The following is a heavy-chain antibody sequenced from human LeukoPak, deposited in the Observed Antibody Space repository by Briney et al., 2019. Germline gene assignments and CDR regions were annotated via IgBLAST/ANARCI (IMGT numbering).Heavy chain of an antibody. V-gene: IGHV1-69*04. Sequence: ASVKVSCKTSGYTFTMFYIHWVRQAPGQGLEWMGRIIPILGIANYAQKFQGRVTITADKSTSTAYMELSSLRSEDTAVYYCAGDWGHIAAAPFDYWGQGTLVTVSS. CDR2: IIPILGIA. CDR3: AGDWGHIAAAPFDY. CDR1: GYTFTMFY. J-gene: IGHJ4*02. D-gene: IGHD6-13*01.